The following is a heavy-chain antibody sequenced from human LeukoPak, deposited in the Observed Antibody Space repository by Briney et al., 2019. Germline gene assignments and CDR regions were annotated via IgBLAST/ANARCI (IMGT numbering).Heavy chain of an antibody. V-gene: IGHV3-20*01. CDR2: INWNSGSK. D-gene: IGHD5-12*01. Sequence: GGSLRLSCATSGFTFEDHGLSWVRQAPGKGLEWVSGINWNSGSKRYAASVKGRFTISRDNARNSVYLEMTSLRVEDTAFYHCVRHFNSVATMQIDYWGQGILVSVSS. J-gene: IGHJ4*02. CDR3: VRHFNSVATMQIDY. CDR1: GFTFEDHG.